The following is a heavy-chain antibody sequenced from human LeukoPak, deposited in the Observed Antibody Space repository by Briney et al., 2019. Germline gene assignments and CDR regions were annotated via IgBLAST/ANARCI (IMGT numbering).Heavy chain of an antibody. D-gene: IGHD4-17*01. Sequence: SETLSLTCTVSGGSISSYYWSWIRQPPGKGLERIGNIYSSGSTNYNPSLKSRVTISVDTSKNQFSLKLSSVTAADTAVYYCARDRYGDYDYYYMDVWGKGTTVTVSS. CDR2: IYSSGST. J-gene: IGHJ6*03. CDR1: GGSISSYY. CDR3: ARDRYGDYDYYYMDV. V-gene: IGHV4-59*01.